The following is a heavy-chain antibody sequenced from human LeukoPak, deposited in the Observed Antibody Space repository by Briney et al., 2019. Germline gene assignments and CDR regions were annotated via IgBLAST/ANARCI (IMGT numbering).Heavy chain of an antibody. CDR3: VKGPGSDFWSGSYPFDY. CDR1: GFTFSSYN. D-gene: IGHD3-3*01. V-gene: IGHV3-21*04. CDR2: ISSSGSYI. Sequence: GGSLRLSCAASGFTFSSYNMNWVRQAPGKGLEWVSSISSSGSYIYSADSVKGRFTISRDNAKNSLYLQMNSLRAEDTAVYYCVKGPGSDFWSGSYPFDYWGQGTLVTVSS. J-gene: IGHJ4*02.